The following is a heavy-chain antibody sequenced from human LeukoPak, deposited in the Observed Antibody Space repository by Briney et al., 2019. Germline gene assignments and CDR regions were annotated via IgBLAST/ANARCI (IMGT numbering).Heavy chain of an antibody. CDR3: ASLYYDSSGYYLEFDY. CDR2: IIPIFGTA. V-gene: IGHV1-69*01. J-gene: IGHJ4*02. D-gene: IGHD3-22*01. CDR1: GITFSDYG. Sequence: GGSLRLSCGASGITFSDYGIHWVRQAPGQGLEWMGGIIPIFGTANYAQKFQGRVTITADESTSTAYMELSSLRSEDTAVYYCASLYYDSSGYYLEFDYWGQGTLVTVSS.